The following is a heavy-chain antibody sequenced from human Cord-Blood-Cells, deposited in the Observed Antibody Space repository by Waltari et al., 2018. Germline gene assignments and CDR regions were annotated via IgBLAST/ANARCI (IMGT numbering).Heavy chain of an antibody. CDR1: GFTFSSYA. Sequence: EVQLLESGGGLVQPGGSLRLSCAASGFTFSSYAMTWVRQAPGKGLEWVSAISGSGGSTYYADSVKGRFTISRDNSKNTLYLQMNSLRAEDTAVYYCAKDRGGTGIPFDYWGQGTLVTVSS. V-gene: IGHV3-23*01. J-gene: IGHJ4*02. CDR3: AKDRGGTGIPFDY. D-gene: IGHD7-27*01. CDR2: ISGSGGST.